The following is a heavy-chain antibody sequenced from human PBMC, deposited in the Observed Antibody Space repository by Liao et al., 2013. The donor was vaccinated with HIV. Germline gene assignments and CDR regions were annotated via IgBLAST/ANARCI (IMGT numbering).Heavy chain of an antibody. V-gene: IGHV4-30-2*01. CDR2: FYHSGTT. D-gene: IGHD3-22*01. J-gene: IGHJ3*02. CDR3: ARAVSSDNYHDAFDI. CDR1: GGSISRSSYH. Sequence: QLQLQESGPGLVKPSETLSLTCSVTGGSISRSSYHWSWIRQPPGKGLEWIGYFYHSGTTYYNPSLKSRVTISVDSSKNQFSLRLTSVTAADTAVYYCARAVSSDNYHDAFDIWGQGTMVTVSS.